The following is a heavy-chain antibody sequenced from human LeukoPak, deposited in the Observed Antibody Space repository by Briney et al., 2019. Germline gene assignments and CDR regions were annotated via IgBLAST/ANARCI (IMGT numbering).Heavy chain of an antibody. D-gene: IGHD2-2*01. Sequence: PSETLSLTCSVSGGSISSYYWSWIRQPPGKGLERIGYIYYTGSTNYNPSLKSRVTISVDTSKNQFSLKLNSVTAADTAVYYCARELCRTTTCYFVYWGQGTLVTVSS. CDR3: ARELCRTTTCYFVY. CDR1: GGSISSYY. CDR2: IYYTGST. V-gene: IGHV4-59*01. J-gene: IGHJ4*02.